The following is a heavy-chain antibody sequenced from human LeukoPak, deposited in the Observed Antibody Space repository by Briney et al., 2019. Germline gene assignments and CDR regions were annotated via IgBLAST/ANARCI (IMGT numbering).Heavy chain of an antibody. D-gene: IGHD3-10*01. J-gene: IGHJ4*02. V-gene: IGHV4-34*01. CDR2: INPSGST. CDR1: GGSFSGYY. Sequence: SETLSLTCAVYGGSFSGYYWSWIRQPPGKGLEWIGEINPSGSTNYNPSLKSRVTISVDTSKNQFSLKLSSVTAADTAVYYCASAYYGSGSYYKDYWGQGTLVTVSS. CDR3: ASAYYGSGSYYKDY.